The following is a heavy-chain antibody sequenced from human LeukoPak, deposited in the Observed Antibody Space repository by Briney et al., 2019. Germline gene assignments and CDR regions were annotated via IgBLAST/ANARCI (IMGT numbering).Heavy chain of an antibody. Sequence: GGSLRLSCAASGFTFNTYTMNWIRQAPGKGLEWVSSISSGSGYIYYADSVKGRFTISRDNAKKSLYLQMNSLRAEDTAVYYCARARGYTYRFDYWGQGTLVTVSS. CDR3: ARARGYTYRFDY. CDR2: ISSGSGYI. V-gene: IGHV3-21*01. CDR1: GFTFNTYT. D-gene: IGHD5-18*01. J-gene: IGHJ4*02.